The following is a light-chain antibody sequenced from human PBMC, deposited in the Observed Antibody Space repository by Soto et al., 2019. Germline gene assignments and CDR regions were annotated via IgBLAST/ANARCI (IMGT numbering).Light chain of an antibody. V-gene: IGKV3-15*01. CDR1: QSVSSD. CDR3: QQYDNWPQT. J-gene: IGKJ1*01. Sequence: EMVMTQSPATLSVSPGERATLSCRASQSVSSDLAWYQHKPGQAPRLLIYGASTRATGIPARFSGRGSGTEFTLTITSLQSVDFAVYYCQQYDNWPQTFGHGSKVDIK. CDR2: GAS.